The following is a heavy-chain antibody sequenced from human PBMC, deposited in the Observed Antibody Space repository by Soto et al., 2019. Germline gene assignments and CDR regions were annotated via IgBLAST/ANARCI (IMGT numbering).Heavy chain of an antibody. CDR2: INPRGSIT. CDR3: ARDAGFMGNHFFDY. Sequence: QVQLVQSGAEVKKPGASVKVSCKASGYTFTSYYMHWVRQAPGQGLEWMGVINPRGSITKYAQKFQGRVTMTRDTSTSTVYMELSSLRSEDTAVYYCARDAGFMGNHFFDYWGQGTLVTVSS. V-gene: IGHV1-46*01. D-gene: IGHD3-10*01. J-gene: IGHJ4*02. CDR1: GYTFTSYY.